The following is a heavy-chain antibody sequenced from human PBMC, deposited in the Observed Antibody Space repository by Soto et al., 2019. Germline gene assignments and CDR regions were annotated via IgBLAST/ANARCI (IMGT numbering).Heavy chain of an antibody. CDR1: GGSISSGGYS. Sequence: PSETLSLTCAVSGGSISSGGYSWSWIRQPPGKGLEWIGSIFYSGSTNYNPSLKSRVTISVDTSKNQFSLKLSSVTAADTAVYYCARAHTPVDGSYLLYYFDYWGQGTLVTVSS. CDR3: ARAHTPVDGSYLLYYFDY. J-gene: IGHJ4*02. V-gene: IGHV4-39*07. CDR2: IFYSGST. D-gene: IGHD1-26*01.